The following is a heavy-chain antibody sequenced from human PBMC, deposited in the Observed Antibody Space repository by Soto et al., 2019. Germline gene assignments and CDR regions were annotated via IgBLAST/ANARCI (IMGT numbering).Heavy chain of an antibody. CDR2: IYHSGST. CDR3: AGGIAARPLGY. Sequence: QLQLQESGSGLVKPSQTLSLTSAVSGGSISSGGYSWSWIRQPPGKGLEWIGYIYHSGSTYYNPSLKSRVTISVDRSKNQFSLKLSSVIAADTAVYYCAGGIAARPLGYWGQGTLVTVSS. D-gene: IGHD6-6*01. V-gene: IGHV4-30-2*01. CDR1: GGSISSGGYS. J-gene: IGHJ4*02.